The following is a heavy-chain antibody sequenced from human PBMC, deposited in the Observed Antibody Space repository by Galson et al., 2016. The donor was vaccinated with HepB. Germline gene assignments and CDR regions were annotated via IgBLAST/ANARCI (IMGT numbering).Heavy chain of an antibody. V-gene: IGHV6-1*01. CDR3: ARGAYSSTGFEY. CDR1: GDSVSSNSAA. J-gene: IGHJ4*02. D-gene: IGHD5-18*01. Sequence: CAISGDSVSSNSAAWTWIRQSPSRGLEWLGRTYYRSNWINEYAVSVKSRITITSDTSKNQFSLQLNSVTPEDTALYYCARGAYSSTGFEYWGQGILVTVSS. CDR2: TYYRSNWIN.